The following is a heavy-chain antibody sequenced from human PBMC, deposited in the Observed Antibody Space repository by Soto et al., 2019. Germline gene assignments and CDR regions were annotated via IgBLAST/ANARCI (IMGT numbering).Heavy chain of an antibody. D-gene: IGHD2-15*01. V-gene: IGHV1-69*12. CDR1: GGTFSCYA. Sequence: QVQLVQSGAEVKKPGSSVKVSCKASGGTFSCYAISWVRQAPGQGLEWMGGIIPIFGTANYAQKFQGRVTIPADACTTNAYMELRSRRSEDTAVYYCARDGGDCSGGSCYSRHDPNYYDYYGMDVWGQGTTVTVSS. J-gene: IGHJ6*02. CDR3: ARDGGDCSGGSCYSRHDPNYYDYYGMDV. CDR2: IIPIFGTA.